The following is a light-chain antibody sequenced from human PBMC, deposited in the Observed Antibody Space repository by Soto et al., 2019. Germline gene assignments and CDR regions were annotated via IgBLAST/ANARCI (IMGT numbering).Light chain of an antibody. CDR1: QSFHTNY. Sequence: EIVLTQSPGTLSLSPGERATLSCRASQSFHTNYLAWYQQRPGQAPRLLIYGASNRASGIPERFSGSGSGTDFTLTINRLEPEDSAVYYCQQYNIWPSTFGQGTKLEIK. J-gene: IGKJ2*01. CDR2: GAS. CDR3: QQYNIWPST. V-gene: IGKV3-20*01.